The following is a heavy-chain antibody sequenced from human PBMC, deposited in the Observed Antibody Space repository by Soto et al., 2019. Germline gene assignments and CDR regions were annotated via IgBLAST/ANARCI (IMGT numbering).Heavy chain of an antibody. CDR3: ARDPPIVVGTADYYDYGMDV. V-gene: IGHV1-69*08. Sequence: QVQLVQSGAEVKKPGSSVKVSCKASGGTFSSYTISWVRQAPGQGLEWMGRIIPILGIANYAQKFQGRVTITADKSTSTAYMELSSLRSEDTAVYYCARDPPIVVGTADYYDYGMDVWGQGTTFTVSS. CDR1: GGTFSSYT. J-gene: IGHJ6*02. CDR2: IIPILGIA. D-gene: IGHD2-21*02.